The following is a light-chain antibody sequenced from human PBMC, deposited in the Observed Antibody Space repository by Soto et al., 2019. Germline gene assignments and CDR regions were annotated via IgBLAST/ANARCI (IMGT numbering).Light chain of an antibody. V-gene: IGKV3-11*01. CDR3: QHRNEWPLT. CDR2: NAS. Sequence: EIVLTQSPATLSLSPGERATLSCRASHSVSSDLLWYQQKPGQSPRLLISNASNRATCIPARFSGSGSGTDFDLNITSLEPEAFALYYYQHRNEWPLTFGEGTRVEIQ. J-gene: IGKJ4*01. CDR1: HSVSSD.